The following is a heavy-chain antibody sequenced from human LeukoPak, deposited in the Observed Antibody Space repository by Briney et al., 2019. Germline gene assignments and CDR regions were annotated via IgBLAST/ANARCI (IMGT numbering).Heavy chain of an antibody. Sequence: GGSLRLSCAASGFTFSSYAMSWVRQAPGKGLEWVSAISGSGGSTYYADSVKGRFTISRDNAKNSLYLQMNSLRAEDTALYYCARGYVPDAFDIWGQGTMVTVSS. V-gene: IGHV3-23*01. CDR2: ISGSGGST. D-gene: IGHD2-15*01. CDR1: GFTFSSYA. J-gene: IGHJ3*02. CDR3: ARGYVPDAFDI.